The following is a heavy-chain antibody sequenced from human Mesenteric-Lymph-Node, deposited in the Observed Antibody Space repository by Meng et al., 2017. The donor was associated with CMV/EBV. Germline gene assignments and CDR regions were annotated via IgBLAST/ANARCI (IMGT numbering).Heavy chain of an antibody. CDR3: ARDLGSSSWPYYFDY. Sequence: ASVKVSCKASGYTFTGYYMHWVRQAPGQGLEWMGWINPNSGGTNYAQKFQGRVTMTRDTSISTAYMELSRLRSDDTAVYYCARDLGSSSWPYYFDYWGQGTLVTVSS. CDR1: GYTFTGYY. J-gene: IGHJ4*02. V-gene: IGHV1-2*02. CDR2: INPNSGGT. D-gene: IGHD6-13*01.